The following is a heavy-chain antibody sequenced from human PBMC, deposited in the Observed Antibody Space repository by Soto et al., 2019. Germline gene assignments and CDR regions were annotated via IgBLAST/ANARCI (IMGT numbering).Heavy chain of an antibody. CDR1: DGSISNGDYY. CDR2: IYYSGST. D-gene: IGHD6-13*01. Sequence: TLSLTCTVSDGSISNGDYYWSWIRLHPGKGLEWMGNIYYSGSTYYTPSLKSRVTISVATSKNQFSLQLRSVTAAATAVYYCERSHGSSSYDFEYWGQETLVTASS. CDR3: ERSHGSSSYDFEY. V-gene: IGHV4-31*03. J-gene: IGHJ4*02.